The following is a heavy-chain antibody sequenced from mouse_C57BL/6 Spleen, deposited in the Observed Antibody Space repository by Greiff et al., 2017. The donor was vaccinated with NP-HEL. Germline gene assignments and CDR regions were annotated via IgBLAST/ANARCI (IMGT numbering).Heavy chain of an antibody. D-gene: IGHD2-4*01. CDR2: IDPSDSYT. V-gene: IGHV1-50*01. Sequence: QVQLQQPGAELVKPGASVKLSCKASGYTFTSYWMQWVKQRPGQGLEWIGEIDPSDSYTNYNQKFKGKATLTVDTSSSTAYMQLSSLTSEDSAVYYCARTYDYDGWFAYWGQGTLVTVSA. CDR3: ARTYDYDGWFAY. CDR1: GYTFTSYW. J-gene: IGHJ3*01.